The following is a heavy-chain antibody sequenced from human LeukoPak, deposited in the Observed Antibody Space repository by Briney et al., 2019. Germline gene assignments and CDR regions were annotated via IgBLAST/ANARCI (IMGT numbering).Heavy chain of an antibody. Sequence: EGSLRLSCAASGFTFSSYAMHWVRQASGKGLEWVGRIRSKANTYATAYAASVKGRFTISRDDSKNTAYLQMNSLKTEDTAVYYCSRHKNGDTAMVMTPFDYWGQGTLVTVSS. V-gene: IGHV3-73*01. CDR1: GFTFSSYA. CDR3: SRHKNGDTAMVMTPFDY. J-gene: IGHJ4*02. CDR2: IRSKANTYAT. D-gene: IGHD5-18*01.